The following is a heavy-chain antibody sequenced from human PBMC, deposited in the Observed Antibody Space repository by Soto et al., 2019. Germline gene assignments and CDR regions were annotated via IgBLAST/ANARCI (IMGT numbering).Heavy chain of an antibody. Sequence: QVQLVQSGAEVKKPGSSVKVSCTASGGTFTSYVFSWVRQAPGQGPQWMGGIIPAFPTVNYAQMFQGRVTITADKSTNTAFMELSSLRSEDTAVYYCAAGGYNYFHYYYGMDVWGQGTTVTVSS. D-gene: IGHD5-12*01. CDR1: GGTFTSYV. J-gene: IGHJ6*02. CDR2: IIPAFPTV. CDR3: AAGGYNYFHYYYGMDV. V-gene: IGHV1-69*06.